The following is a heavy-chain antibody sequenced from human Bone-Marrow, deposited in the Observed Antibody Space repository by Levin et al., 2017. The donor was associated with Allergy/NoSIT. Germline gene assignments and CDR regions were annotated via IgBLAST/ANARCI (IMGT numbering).Heavy chain of an antibody. CDR1: GGSVDNYY. V-gene: IGHV4-59*02. CDR2: IYYSGDT. Sequence: ASETLSLTCNVSGGSVDNYYWYWVRQPPGKGLEWIGQIYYSGDTLYNPSLKSRVIISIDTSKNHFSLKLNSVTAADTAVYYCARGVIFGVGTTWGQGAMVTVSS. J-gene: IGHJ5*02. D-gene: IGHD3-3*01. CDR3: ARGVIFGVGTT.